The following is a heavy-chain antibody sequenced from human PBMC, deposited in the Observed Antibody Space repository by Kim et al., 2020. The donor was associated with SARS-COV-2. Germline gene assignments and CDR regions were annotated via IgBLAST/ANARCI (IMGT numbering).Heavy chain of an antibody. CDR2: INCKTGVT. CDR1: GYTFSDYH. J-gene: IGHJ4*02. CDR3: ATWIPVPTGRVPY. D-gene: IGHD2-2*03. Sequence: ASVKVSCKASGYTFSDYHIHWVRQAPGQGLEWMAWINCKTGVTEYAQMFQGRITVTRDTSISTAYMDVSGLMSDDMAVYYCATWIPVPTGRVPYWGQGTLVTVSS. V-gene: IGHV1-2*02.